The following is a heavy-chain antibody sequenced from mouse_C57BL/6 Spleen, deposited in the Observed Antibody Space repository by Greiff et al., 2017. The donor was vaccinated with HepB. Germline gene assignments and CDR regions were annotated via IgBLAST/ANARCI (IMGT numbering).Heavy chain of an antibody. CDR2: INPNNGGT. V-gene: IGHV1-26*01. CDR3: AREADQRGYFDV. J-gene: IGHJ1*03. Sequence: EVQLQQSGPELVKPGASVKISCKASGYTFTDYYMNWVKQSHGKSLEWIGDINPNNGGTSYNQKFKGKATLTVDKSSSTAYMGLRSLASEDSAVYYCAREADQRGYFDVWGTGTTVTVSS. CDR1: GYTFTDYY.